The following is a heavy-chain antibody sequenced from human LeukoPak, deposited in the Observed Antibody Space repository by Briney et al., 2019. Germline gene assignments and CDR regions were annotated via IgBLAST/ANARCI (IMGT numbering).Heavy chain of an antibody. CDR3: AKGIGFPVTQNYFDS. D-gene: IGHD4-11*01. J-gene: IGHJ4*02. V-gene: IGHV3-23*01. Sequence: GGSLRLSCAASGFTFSSYAMSWVRQAPGKGLEWVSVISGSGGSTNYADSVKGRFTISRDNSKNTLYLQMNSLRAEDTAVYYCAKGIGFPVTQNYFDSWGQGTLVTVSS. CDR2: ISGSGGST. CDR1: GFTFSSYA.